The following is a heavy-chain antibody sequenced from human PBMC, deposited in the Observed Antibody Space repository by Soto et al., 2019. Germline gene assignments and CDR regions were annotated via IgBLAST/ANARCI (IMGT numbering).Heavy chain of an antibody. J-gene: IGHJ6*02. V-gene: IGHV3-66*01. CDR3: VRDDVHCSGGICYGVPMDV. CDR1: GFTVSSKY. D-gene: IGHD2-15*01. Sequence: GGSLRLSCAASGFTVSSKYMSWVRQAPGKGLEWAAVIQRGGSIYYADSVKGRFAISRDSSKNTLYLQMNSLRAEDTAVYYCVRDDVHCSGGICYGVPMDVWGQGTTVTVSS. CDR2: IQRGGSI.